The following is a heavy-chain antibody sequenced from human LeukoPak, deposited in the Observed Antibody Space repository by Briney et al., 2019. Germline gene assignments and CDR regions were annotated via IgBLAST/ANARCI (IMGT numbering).Heavy chain of an antibody. CDR3: ARGGDYDILTGPIDY. Sequence: ASVKVSCKASGYTFTGYYMHWVRQAPGQGLEWMGWINPNSGGTNYAQKFQGRVTMTRDTSTSTVYMELSSLRSEDTAVYYCARGGDYDILTGPIDYWGQGTLVTVSS. D-gene: IGHD3-9*01. V-gene: IGHV1-2*02. CDR2: INPNSGGT. CDR1: GYTFTGYY. J-gene: IGHJ4*02.